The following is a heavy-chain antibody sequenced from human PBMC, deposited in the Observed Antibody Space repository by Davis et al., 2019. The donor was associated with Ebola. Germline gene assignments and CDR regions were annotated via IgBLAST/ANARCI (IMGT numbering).Heavy chain of an antibody. Sequence: ASVKVSCKASGYTFTGYYMHWVRQAPGQGLEWMGWINPNSGGTNYAQKFQGRVTMTRDTSISTAYMELSRLRSDDTAVYYCARVKGYSGSYFHAFDIWGQGTMVTASS. CDR2: INPNSGGT. J-gene: IGHJ3*02. CDR1: GYTFTGYY. CDR3: ARVKGYSGSYFHAFDI. D-gene: IGHD1-26*01. V-gene: IGHV1-2*02.